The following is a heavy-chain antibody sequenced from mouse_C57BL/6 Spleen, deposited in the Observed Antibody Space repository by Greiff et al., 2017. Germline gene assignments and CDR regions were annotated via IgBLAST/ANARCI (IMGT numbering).Heavy chain of an antibody. J-gene: IGHJ3*01. Sequence: VQLQQSGPELVKPGASVKISCKASGYTFTDYYMNWVKQSHGKSLEWIGDINPNNGGTSYNQKFKGKATLTVDKSSSTAYMELRSLTSEDSAVYYCARGTDVWFAYWGQGTLVTVSA. CDR3: ARGTDVWFAY. CDR1: GYTFTDYY. V-gene: IGHV1-26*01. D-gene: IGHD3-3*01. CDR2: INPNNGGT.